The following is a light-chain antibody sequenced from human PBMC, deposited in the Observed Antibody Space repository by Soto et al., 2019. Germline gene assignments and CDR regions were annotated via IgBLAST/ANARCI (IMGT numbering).Light chain of an antibody. Sequence: EIVMTQSPVILSVSPGEKATLSCRASQSVGSNLAWYQQKLGQAPRLLIYDSSTRATGIPARFSGSGSGTDVTLPITSLQSEDVAVYYCQQYNNWPPGYSFGQGTKLEI. CDR1: QSVGSN. CDR3: QQYNNWPPGYS. J-gene: IGKJ2*01. V-gene: IGKV3-15*01. CDR2: DSS.